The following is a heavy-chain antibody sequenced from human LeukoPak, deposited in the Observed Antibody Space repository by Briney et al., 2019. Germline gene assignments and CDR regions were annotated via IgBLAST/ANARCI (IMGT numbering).Heavy chain of an antibody. Sequence: ASVKVSCKASGDSTNTYGVAWVRQAPGQGLEWSGWISPYSAYTKYADALQGRVTMTTDTSTTTSYMELRSLRSDDTAVYFCANVAKGRYFFYYMDAWGKGTTVTVS. CDR3: ANVAKGRYFFYYMDA. CDR2: ISPYSAYT. J-gene: IGHJ6*03. V-gene: IGHV1-18*04. CDR1: GDSTNTYG.